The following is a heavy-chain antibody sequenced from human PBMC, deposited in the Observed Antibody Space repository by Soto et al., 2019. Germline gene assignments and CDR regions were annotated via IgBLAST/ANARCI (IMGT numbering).Heavy chain of an antibody. V-gene: IGHV4-61*01. D-gene: IGHD2-15*01. J-gene: IGHJ6*02. Sequence: SETLSLTCTVSGGSVSSGSYYWSWIRQPPGKGLEWIGYIYYSGSTNYNPSLKSRVTISVDTSKNQFSLKLSFVTAADTAVYYCAAVYSDYYYGMDVWGQGTTVTVSS. CDR1: GGSVSSGSYY. CDR2: IYYSGST. CDR3: AAVYSDYYYGMDV.